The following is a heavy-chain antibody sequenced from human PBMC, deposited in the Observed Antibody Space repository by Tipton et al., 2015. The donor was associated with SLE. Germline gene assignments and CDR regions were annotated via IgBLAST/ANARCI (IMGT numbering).Heavy chain of an antibody. D-gene: IGHD2-15*01. CDR2: IYYSGST. V-gene: IGHV4-59*11. CDR3: ARGDCSGGSCYLYFQH. Sequence: TLSLTCTVSGGSISSHYWSWIRQPPGKGLEWIGYIYYSGSTNYNPSLKSRVTISVDTSKNQFSLKLSSVTAADTAVYYCARGDCSGGSCYLYFQHWGQGTLVTVSS. CDR1: GGSISSHY. J-gene: IGHJ1*01.